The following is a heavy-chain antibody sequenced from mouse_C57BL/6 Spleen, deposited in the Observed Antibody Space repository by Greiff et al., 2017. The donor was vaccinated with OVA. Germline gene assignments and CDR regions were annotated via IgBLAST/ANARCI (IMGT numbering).Heavy chain of an antibody. V-gene: IGHV1-26*01. CDR1: GYTFTDYY. Sequence: EVQLQQSGPELVKPGASVKISCKASGYTFTDYYMNWVKQSHGKSLEWIGDINPNNGGTSYNQKFKGKATLTVDKSSSTAYMELRSLTSEDSAVYYCARRGAITTNFDYWGQGTTLTVSS. J-gene: IGHJ2*01. CDR3: ARRGAITTNFDY. D-gene: IGHD1-1*01. CDR2: INPNNGGT.